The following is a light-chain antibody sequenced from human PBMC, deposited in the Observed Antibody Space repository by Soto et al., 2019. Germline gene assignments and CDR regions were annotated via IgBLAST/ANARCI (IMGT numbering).Light chain of an antibody. Sequence: IVMTQSPSALSGSPVERCTLSCRASQSIRSNLVWYQQRPGRAPRLLIYGASSRATGIPARFSGRGSGTEFTLTISSLQSEDFAVYYCQHYNNWPPWTFGQGTKV. CDR2: GAS. J-gene: IGKJ1*01. V-gene: IGKV3-15*01. CDR1: QSIRSN. CDR3: QHYNNWPPWT.